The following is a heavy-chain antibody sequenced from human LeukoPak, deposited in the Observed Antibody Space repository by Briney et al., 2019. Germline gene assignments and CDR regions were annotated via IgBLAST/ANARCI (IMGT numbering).Heavy chain of an antibody. D-gene: IGHD1-26*01. Sequence: GASVKVSCTASGDIFNSYSISWVRQAPGQGLEWMGGIIPMFGSANYAQTFQDRVTITTDQSTSTAYMELSSLSSEHTAVYYCARVGRSRGSLPNSYYYMDVWGTGTTVTVSS. J-gene: IGHJ6*03. CDR2: IIPMFGSA. CDR1: GDIFNSYS. CDR3: ARVGRSRGSLPNSYYYMDV. V-gene: IGHV1-69*05.